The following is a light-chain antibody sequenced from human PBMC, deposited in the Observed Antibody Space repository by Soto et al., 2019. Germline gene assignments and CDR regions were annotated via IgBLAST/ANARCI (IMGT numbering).Light chain of an antibody. J-gene: IGLJ1*01. V-gene: IGLV2-8*02. CDR2: EAN. CDR3: ISYAGSSNV. Sequence: QSALTQPPSASRSPGQSVAISCTGTSSDVGGYNYLSWYQQHPGKAPKLMIYEANKRPSGLPDRFSGSKSGNTASLTVSGLQAEDEADYYWISYAGSSNVFGTGTKVTVL. CDR1: SSDVGGYNY.